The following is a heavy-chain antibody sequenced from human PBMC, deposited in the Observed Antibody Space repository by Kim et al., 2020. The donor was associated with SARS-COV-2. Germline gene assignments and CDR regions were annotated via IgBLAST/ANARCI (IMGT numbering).Heavy chain of an antibody. CDR3: ARESGSYGGAFDI. CDR2: IYSGGST. CDR1: GFTVSSNY. V-gene: IGHV3-53*01. J-gene: IGHJ3*02. Sequence: GGSLRLSCAASGFTVSSNYMSWVRQAPGKGLEWVSVIYSGGSTYYADSVKGRFTISRDNSKNTLYLQMNSLRAEDTAVYYCARESGSYGGAFDIWGQGTMVTVSS. D-gene: IGHD1-26*01.